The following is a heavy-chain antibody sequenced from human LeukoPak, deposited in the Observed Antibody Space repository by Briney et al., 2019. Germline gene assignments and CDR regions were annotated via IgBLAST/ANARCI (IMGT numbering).Heavy chain of an antibody. Sequence: PGGSLRLSCAASGFTFSSYVMHWVRQAPGKGLEWVAIISYDGSNEYYADSVKGRFTISRDNSKNTLYLQMNSLRAADTAVYYCARVVEYSSSSRSGGWYYYYYYMDVWGKGTTVTVSS. V-gene: IGHV3-30*04. CDR2: ISYDGSNE. CDR1: GFTFSSYV. D-gene: IGHD6-6*01. J-gene: IGHJ6*03. CDR3: ARVVEYSSSSRSGGWYYYYYYMDV.